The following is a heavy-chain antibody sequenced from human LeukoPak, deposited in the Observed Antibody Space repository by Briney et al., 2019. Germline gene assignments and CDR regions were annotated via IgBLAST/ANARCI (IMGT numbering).Heavy chain of an antibody. Sequence: GRSLRLSCAASGFTFDDYAMHWVRQAPGKGLEWVSGISWNSGSIGYADSVKGRFTISRDNAKNSPYLQMNSLRAEDTALYYCAKAPQYDILTGYADYWGQGTLVTVSS. CDR2: ISWNSGSI. D-gene: IGHD3-9*01. V-gene: IGHV3-9*01. CDR1: GFTFDDYA. J-gene: IGHJ4*02. CDR3: AKAPQYDILTGYADY.